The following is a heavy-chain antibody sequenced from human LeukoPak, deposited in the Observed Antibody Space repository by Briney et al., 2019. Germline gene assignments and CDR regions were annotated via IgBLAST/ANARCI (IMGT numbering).Heavy chain of an antibody. CDR2: ISSSGSTI. Sequence: GGSLRLSCAASGFTFSDYYMSWIPQAPGKGLEWVSYISSSGSTIYYADSVKGRFTISSDNAKNSLCQQMNSLRAEDTAVYYCARDPKHYHYYYYMDVWGKGTTVTVSS. V-gene: IGHV3-11*04. CDR1: GFTFSDYY. CDR3: ARDPKHYHYYYYMDV. J-gene: IGHJ6*03.